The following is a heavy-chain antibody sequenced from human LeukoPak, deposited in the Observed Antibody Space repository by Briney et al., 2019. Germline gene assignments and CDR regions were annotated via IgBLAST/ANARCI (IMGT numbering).Heavy chain of an antibody. CDR2: IIPIFGTA. CDR3: ARNWVTISDVAFDI. V-gene: IGHV1-69*05. D-gene: IGHD3-3*01. Sequence: GASVKVSCKASGYTFTGYYMHWVRQAPGQGLEWMGGIIPIFGTANYAQKFQGRVTITTDESTSTAYMELSSLRSEDTAVYYCARNWVTISDVAFDIWGQGTMVTVSS. CDR1: GYTFTGYY. J-gene: IGHJ3*02.